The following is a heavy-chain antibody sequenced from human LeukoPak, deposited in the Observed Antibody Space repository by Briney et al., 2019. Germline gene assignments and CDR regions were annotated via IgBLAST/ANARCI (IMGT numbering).Heavy chain of an antibody. J-gene: IGHJ4*02. CDR2: VNNDGIDA. V-gene: IGHV3-74*01. Sequence: GGSLRLSCAASGFIISSNYMSWVRQAPGEGLVWVSRVNNDGIDATYADSVKGRFTISRDNAKNTVYLQMNSLRDDDTAVYYCVRGHLGPDYWGQGTLVTVSS. D-gene: IGHD3-16*01. CDR3: VRGHLGPDY. CDR1: GFIISSNY.